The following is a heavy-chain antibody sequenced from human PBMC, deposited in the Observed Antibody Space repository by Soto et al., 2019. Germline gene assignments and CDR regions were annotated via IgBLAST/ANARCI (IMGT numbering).Heavy chain of an antibody. CDR1: GFTFSNGA. V-gene: IGHV3-23*01. CDR2: ISGGGGGT. J-gene: IGHJ4*02. CDR3: AKPPTPGYYYCAY. Sequence: GGSLRLSCAASGFTFSNGAMNWVRQAPGKGLEWVSAISGGGGGTYYSDSVQGRFTISRDNSKNTLYLQMNSLRAEDTAIYYCAKPPTPGYYYCAYWGLGTLVTVSS. D-gene: IGHD2-21*01.